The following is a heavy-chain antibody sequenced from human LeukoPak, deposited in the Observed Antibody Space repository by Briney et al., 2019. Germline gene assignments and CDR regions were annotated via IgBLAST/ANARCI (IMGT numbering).Heavy chain of an antibody. V-gene: IGHV1-2*02. D-gene: IGHD2-2*01. J-gene: IGHJ4*02. CDR2: INPNSGGT. CDR1: GYTFTGSY. Sequence: ASVKVSCKASGYTFTGSYMHWVRQAPGQGLEWMGWINPNSGGTNYAQKFQGRVTMTRDTSITTAYMDLSRLRSDDTAVYYCARRPINCIITNCYVDYWGQGTLVTVSS. CDR3: ARRPINCIITNCYVDY.